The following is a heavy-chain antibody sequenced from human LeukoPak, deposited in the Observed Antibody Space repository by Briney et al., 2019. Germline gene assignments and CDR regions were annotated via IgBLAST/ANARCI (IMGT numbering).Heavy chain of an antibody. Sequence: KTSETLSLTCTVSGGSISSGTYYWSWIRQPAGKGLEWIGRIYTSGSTNYNPSLKSRVTISVDTSKNQFSLKLNSVTAADTAVYYCARAGYGDSDFDYWGQGTLVTVSS. D-gene: IGHD4-17*01. CDR3: ARAGYGDSDFDY. J-gene: IGHJ4*02. CDR2: IYTSGST. V-gene: IGHV4-61*02. CDR1: GGSISSGTYY.